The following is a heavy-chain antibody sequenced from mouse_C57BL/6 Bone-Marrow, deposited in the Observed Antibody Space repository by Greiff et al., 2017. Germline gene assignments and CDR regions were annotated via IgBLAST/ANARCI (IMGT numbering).Heavy chain of an antibody. Sequence: DVKLVESGGGLVKPGGSLKLSCAASGFTFSSYTMSWVRQTPEKRLEWVATISGGGGNTYYPDSVKGRFTISRDHAKNTLYLQMSSLRSEDTALYYCARQPLYDAMDYWGQGTSVTVSS. CDR3: ARQPLYDAMDY. V-gene: IGHV5-9*01. J-gene: IGHJ4*01. CDR1: GFTFSSYT. CDR2: ISGGGGNT.